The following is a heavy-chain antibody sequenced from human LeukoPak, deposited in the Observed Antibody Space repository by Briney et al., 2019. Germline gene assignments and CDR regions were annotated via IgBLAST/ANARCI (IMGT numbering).Heavy chain of an antibody. V-gene: IGHV4-34*01. D-gene: IGHD4-17*01. CDR2: INQSGNT. J-gene: IGHJ4*02. CDR3: ARGVSGYVDYIPLDY. Sequence: PSETLSLTCAVYGGSFSGYYWTWIRQPPGKGLEWIGEINQSGNTNYNTSLKSRVTISVDTSKNQFSLKLSSVTAADTAVLYCARGVSGYVDYIPLDYWGQGTLVTVSS. CDR1: GGSFSGYY.